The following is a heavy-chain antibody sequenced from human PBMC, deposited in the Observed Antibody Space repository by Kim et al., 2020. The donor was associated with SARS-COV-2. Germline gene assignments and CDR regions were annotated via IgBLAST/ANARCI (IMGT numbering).Heavy chain of an antibody. Sequence: SETLSLTCTVSGYSISSGYYWGWIRQPPGKGLEWIGSIYHSGSTYYNPSLKSRVTISVDTSKNQFSLKLSSVTAADTAVYYCAILTSYYDSSGYYPGYF. CDR1: GYSISSGYY. V-gene: IGHV4-38-2*02. J-gene: IGHJ2*01. CDR3: AILTSYYDSSGYYPGYF. CDR2: IYHSGST. D-gene: IGHD3-22*01.